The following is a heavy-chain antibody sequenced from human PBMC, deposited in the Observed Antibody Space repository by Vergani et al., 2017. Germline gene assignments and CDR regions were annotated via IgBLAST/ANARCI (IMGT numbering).Heavy chain of an antibody. Sequence: QVPLVQSGAEVKTPGASVKVSCKASGYTFTSYDINWVRQATGQGLEWMGWMNPNSGNTGYAQKFQGRVTMTRNTSISTAYMELSSLRSEDTAVYYCARGSSTSCYFDPWGQGTLVTVSS. V-gene: IGHV1-8*01. CDR3: ARGSSTSCYFDP. CDR1: GYTFTSYD. J-gene: IGHJ5*02. D-gene: IGHD2-2*01. CDR2: MNPNSGNT.